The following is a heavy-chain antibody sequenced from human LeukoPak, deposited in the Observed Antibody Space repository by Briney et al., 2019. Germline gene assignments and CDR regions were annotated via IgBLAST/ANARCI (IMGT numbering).Heavy chain of an antibody. V-gene: IGHV4-39*07. CDR1: GGSISSSSYH. CDR2: IYYSGST. Sequence: PSETLSLTCTVSGGSISSSSYHWVWIRRPPGKGLEWIGTIYYSGSTYYNPSLKSRVTISVDTSKNQFSLKLSSVTAADTAVYYCARVYSGSYFPHWGQGTLVTVSS. CDR3: ARVYSGSYFPH. D-gene: IGHD1-26*01. J-gene: IGHJ1*01.